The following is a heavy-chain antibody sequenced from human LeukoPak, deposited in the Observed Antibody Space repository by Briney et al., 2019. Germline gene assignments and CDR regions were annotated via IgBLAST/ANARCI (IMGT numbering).Heavy chain of an antibody. D-gene: IGHD3-3*01. CDR3: ARQGRWGFLEPT. CDR1: GYTFTRYA. V-gene: IGHV1-3*02. Sequence: GASVKVSCKASGYTFTRYAIHWVRQAPGQRLECMGWSNTGNRNTKYSQQFQGRVTITRDTSASTIYMKLSSLRSEDTAVYYCARQGRWGFLEPTWGQGTLVTVSS. J-gene: IGHJ4*02. CDR2: SNTGNRNT.